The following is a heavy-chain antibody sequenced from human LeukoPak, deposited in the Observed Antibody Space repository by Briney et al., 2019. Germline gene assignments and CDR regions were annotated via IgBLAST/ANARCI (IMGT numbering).Heavy chain of an antibody. D-gene: IGHD5-24*01. CDR1: GFTFSSYA. Sequence: GGSLRLSCAASGFTFSSYAMHWVRQAPGKGLEWVAVISYDGSNKYYADSVKGRFTISRDNSKNTLYLQMNSLRAEDTAVYYCAKEGGQSKRWLQLGGFDYWGQGTLVTVSS. V-gene: IGHV3-30*04. J-gene: IGHJ4*02. CDR2: ISYDGSNK. CDR3: AKEGGQSKRWLQLGGFDY.